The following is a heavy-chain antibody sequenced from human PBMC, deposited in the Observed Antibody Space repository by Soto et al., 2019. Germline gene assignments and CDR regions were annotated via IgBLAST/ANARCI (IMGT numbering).Heavy chain of an antibody. V-gene: IGHV3-74*01. CDR1: GFTFSTHW. CDR2: INGDGSQT. D-gene: IGHD3-22*01. J-gene: IGHJ4*02. CDR3: AGDSPYDSTVAGDY. Sequence: PGGSLRLSCAASGFTFSTHWMHWVRQVPEKGLVWVSRINGDGSQTTYADSVRGRLTISRDNAKNTLYLQMNNLRVEDTAVYYCAGDSPYDSTVAGDYWGQGTLVTVSS.